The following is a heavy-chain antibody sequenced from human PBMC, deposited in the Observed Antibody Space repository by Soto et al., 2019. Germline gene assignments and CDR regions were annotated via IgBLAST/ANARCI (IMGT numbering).Heavy chain of an antibody. CDR2: INTYSGGT. Sequence: ASVKVSCKASGYTFTGHYIHWVRQAPGQGLEWMGWINTYSGGTNYAQKFKGRVTMTRDTSISTAYMELSRPKSDDTAVYYCARDSGSSNAFDIWGQGTMVTVSS. CDR3: ARDSGSSNAFDI. J-gene: IGHJ3*02. D-gene: IGHD1-26*01. CDR1: GYTFTGHY. V-gene: IGHV1-2*02.